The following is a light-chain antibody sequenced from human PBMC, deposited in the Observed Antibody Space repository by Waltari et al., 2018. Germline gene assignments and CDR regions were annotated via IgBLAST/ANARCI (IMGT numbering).Light chain of an antibody. V-gene: IGLV1-47*01. CDR3: AAWDDSLSGPV. J-gene: IGLJ2*01. Sequence: QSVLTQPPSASGTPGQRVTISCSGSSSNIGSNYVYWYQQLPGTAPKLLIYRNKQRPSGGPARFSGSKSGTSASLAISGLRSEDEADYYCAAWDDSLSGPVFGGGTKLTVL. CDR1: SSNIGSNY. CDR2: RNK.